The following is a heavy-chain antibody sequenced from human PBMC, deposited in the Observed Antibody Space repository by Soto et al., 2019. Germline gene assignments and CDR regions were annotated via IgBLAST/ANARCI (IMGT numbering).Heavy chain of an antibody. J-gene: IGHJ4*02. CDR2: LYYSGGT. CDR1: GASITGGDYY. V-gene: IGHV4-30-4*01. Sequence: QVQLQESGPGLVKPSQTLSLMCTVSGASITGGDYYWSWIRQPPGKGLEWIGFLYYSGGTYYNPSLKSRVTMSIDSSKNQFFLKMTSVTAADTAVYYCARGHVMGTPTPFYWGQGTLVTASS. CDR3: ARGHVMGTPTPFY. D-gene: IGHD1-26*01.